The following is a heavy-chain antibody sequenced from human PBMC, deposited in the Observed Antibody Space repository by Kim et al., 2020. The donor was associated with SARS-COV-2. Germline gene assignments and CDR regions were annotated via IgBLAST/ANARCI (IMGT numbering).Heavy chain of an antibody. CDR1: GGTFSSYA. V-gene: IGHV1-69*13. D-gene: IGHD6-19*01. CDR2: IIPIFGTA. J-gene: IGHJ4*02. CDR3: ARVVAVAGNNFDY. Sequence: SVKVSCKASGGTFSSYAISWVRQAPGQGLEWMGGIIPIFGTANYAQKFQGRVTITADESTSTAYMELSSLRSEDTAVYYCARVVAVAGNNFDYWGQGTLVTVSS.